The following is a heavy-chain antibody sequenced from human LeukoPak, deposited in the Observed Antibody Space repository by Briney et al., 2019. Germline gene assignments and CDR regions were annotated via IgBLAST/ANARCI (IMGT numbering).Heavy chain of an antibody. Sequence: GGSLRLSCAASGFTFSSYWMSWVRQAPGKGLEWVANIKQDGSEKYYVDSVKGRFTISRDNAKNSLYLQMNSLRDEDTAVYYCANLGPPGRDHYLESWGQGTLVTVSS. CDR1: GFTFSSYW. J-gene: IGHJ4*02. D-gene: IGHD5-24*01. CDR3: ANLGPPGRDHYLES. CDR2: IKQDGSEK. V-gene: IGHV3-7*01.